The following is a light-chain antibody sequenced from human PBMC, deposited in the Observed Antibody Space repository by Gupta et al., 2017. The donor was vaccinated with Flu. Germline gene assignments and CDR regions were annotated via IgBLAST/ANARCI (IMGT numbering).Light chain of an antibody. V-gene: IGKV3-15*01. CDR3: QQEKSCPVT. CDR1: QNININ. J-gene: IGKJ1*01. CDR2: GSS. Sequence: EIVMTQSPATLSVSPGDTATLSCRASQNININLAWYQQKPGQAPRLLIYGSSTRATGIPARFNISGSGTEFTLTINSRQSEDFAVYYCQQEKSCPVTFGQGTSVEIK.